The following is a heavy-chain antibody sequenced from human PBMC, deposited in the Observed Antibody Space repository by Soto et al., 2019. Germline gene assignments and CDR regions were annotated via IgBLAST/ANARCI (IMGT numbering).Heavy chain of an antibody. CDR1: GYTFTSYW. D-gene: IGHD3-3*01. CDR3: LRLPRTISEDDMDV. CDR2: IYPGDSDT. Sequence: PGESLKISCKGSGYTFTSYWIGWVRQMPGKGLEWMGVIYPGDSDTRYSPSFQGQVTISAGKSISTAYLQWSSLKASDTAMYYCLRLPRTISEDDMDVWGQGTTVTVSS. J-gene: IGHJ6*02. V-gene: IGHV5-51*01.